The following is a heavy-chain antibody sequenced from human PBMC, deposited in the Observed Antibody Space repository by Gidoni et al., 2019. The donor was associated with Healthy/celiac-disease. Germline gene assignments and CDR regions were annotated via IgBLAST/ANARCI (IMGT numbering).Heavy chain of an antibody. J-gene: IGHJ5*02. CDR2: IYYSGST. D-gene: IGHD3-10*01. V-gene: IGHV4-39*07. CDR3: ARDYYGSGSYYNSDNWFDP. CDR1: GGSISRSSYY. Sequence: QPQLQESGPGLVKPSETLSLTCTVPGGSISRSSYYWGWIRQPPGKGLEWIGSIYYSGSTYYNPSLKSRVTISVDTSKNQFSLKLSSVTAADTAVYCCARDYYGSGSYYNSDNWFDPWGQGTLVTVSS.